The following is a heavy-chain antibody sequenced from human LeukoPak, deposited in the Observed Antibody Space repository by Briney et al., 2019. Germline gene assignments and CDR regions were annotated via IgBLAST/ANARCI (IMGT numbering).Heavy chain of an antibody. CDR2: IYTSGNT. D-gene: IGHD5-24*01. Sequence: PSETLSLTCTVSGNSISSYSWSWIRQPAGKGLEWIGRIYTSGNTNYNPSLKSRVIMSVDTSRNQFSLKLSSVTAADTAVYYCARDSEMAGRAQDYWGQGTPVTVSS. J-gene: IGHJ4*02. CDR3: ARDSEMAGRAQDY. V-gene: IGHV4-4*07. CDR1: GNSISSYS.